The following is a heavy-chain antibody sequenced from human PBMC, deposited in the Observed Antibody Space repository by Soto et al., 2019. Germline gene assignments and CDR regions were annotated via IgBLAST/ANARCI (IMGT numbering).Heavy chain of an antibody. V-gene: IGHV3-15*07. CDR2: IRSKADGGTT. Sequence: GGSLRLSCAASGFTFSNAWMNWVRQAPGKGLEWVGRIRSKADGGTTDYAAPVKGRFTFSRDDSENTLLLHMNSLKSEDTAVYYCTRSIFGVYTGHWGWGPRFPFSS. D-gene: IGHD3-3*01. J-gene: IGHJ4*02. CDR3: TRSIFGVYTGH. CDR1: GFTFSNAW.